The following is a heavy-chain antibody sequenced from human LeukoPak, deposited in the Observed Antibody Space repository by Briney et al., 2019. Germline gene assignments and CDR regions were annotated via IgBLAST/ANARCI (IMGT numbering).Heavy chain of an antibody. CDR1: SGSISSNNHF. D-gene: IGHD5-24*01. CDR2: IDYSGST. CDR3: ARGWLQSGFDY. J-gene: IGHJ4*02. V-gene: IGHV4-39*07. Sequence: ASETLSLTCTVSSGSISSNNHFWGWIRQPQGKGLEWIGNIDYSGSTDYNPSLKSRVSISVDTSKKQFYLKLNSVTPEDTAVYYCARGWLQSGFDYWGQGTLVTVSS.